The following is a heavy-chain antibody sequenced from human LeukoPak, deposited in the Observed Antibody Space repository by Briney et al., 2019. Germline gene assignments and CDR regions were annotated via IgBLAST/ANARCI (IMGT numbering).Heavy chain of an antibody. Sequence: SVKVSCKASGGTFSNYAISWVRQAPGQGLEWMGRIVPIFGTANYAQRFQGRITITTDESTSTAYMELSSPRSEDTAVYYCASPIMVYDAFDIWGQGTMVTVSS. CDR1: GGTFSNYA. CDR2: IVPIFGTA. V-gene: IGHV1-69*05. J-gene: IGHJ3*02. D-gene: IGHD2-8*01. CDR3: ASPIMVYDAFDI.